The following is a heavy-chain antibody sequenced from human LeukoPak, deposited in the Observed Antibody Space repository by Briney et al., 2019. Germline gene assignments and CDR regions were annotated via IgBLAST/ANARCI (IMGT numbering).Heavy chain of an antibody. J-gene: IGHJ5*02. V-gene: IGHV4-59*01. Sequence: PSETLSLTCSVSGGSMSSYYWSWIRQPPGTGLEWIGYLHYSGSTNYNPSLKSRVTISVDTSKNHFSLKLSSVTAADTAVYYCAASSYFYGSGGYFGPWGQGTLVTVSS. D-gene: IGHD3-10*01. CDR2: LHYSGST. CDR1: GGSMSSYY. CDR3: AASSYFYGSGGYFGP.